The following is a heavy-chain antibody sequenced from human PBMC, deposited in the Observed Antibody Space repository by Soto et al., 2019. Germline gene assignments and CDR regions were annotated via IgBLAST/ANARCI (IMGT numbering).Heavy chain of an antibody. CDR1: GFTFSSYA. CDR3: AKVIMITFGGVIPWDAFDI. Sequence: GGSLRLSCAASGFTFSSYAMSWVRQAPGKGLEWVSAISGSGGSTYYADSVKGRFTISRDNSKNTLYLQMNSLRAEDTAVYYCAKVIMITFGGVIPWDAFDIWGQGTMVT. J-gene: IGHJ3*02. CDR2: ISGSGGST. D-gene: IGHD3-16*02. V-gene: IGHV3-23*01.